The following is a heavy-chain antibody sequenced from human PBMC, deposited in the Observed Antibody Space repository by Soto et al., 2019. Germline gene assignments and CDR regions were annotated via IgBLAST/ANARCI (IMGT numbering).Heavy chain of an antibody. Sequence: PGGSLRLSCAASGFTFSSYAMRWVRQAPGKGLEWVSAISGSGGSTYYADSVKGRFTISRDNSKNTLYLQMNSLRAEDTAVYYCANLLGAYYDCSGYYPQPATDVFDIWGQGTMVTVS. J-gene: IGHJ3*02. CDR2: ISGSGGST. CDR1: GFTFSSYA. D-gene: IGHD3-22*01. CDR3: ANLLGAYYDCSGYYPQPATDVFDI. V-gene: IGHV3-23*01.